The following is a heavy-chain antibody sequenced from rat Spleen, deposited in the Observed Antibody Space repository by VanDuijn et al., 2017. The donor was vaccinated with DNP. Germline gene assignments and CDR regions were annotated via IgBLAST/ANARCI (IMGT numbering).Heavy chain of an antibody. D-gene: IGHD1-4*01. V-gene: IGHV5S14*01. CDR2: ITIGGDNS. CDR1: GFIFSNYW. J-gene: IGHJ2*01. CDR3: AGRPPPTRGPFDY. Sequence: EVQLVESGGGPVQPGRSLKLSCVASGFIFSNYWMTWIRQTPTKGLEWVASITIGGDNSYYRDSVKGRFTISRDNAKSTLYLQMDSLRSEDTATYYCAGRPPPTRGPFDYWGQGVTVTVSS.